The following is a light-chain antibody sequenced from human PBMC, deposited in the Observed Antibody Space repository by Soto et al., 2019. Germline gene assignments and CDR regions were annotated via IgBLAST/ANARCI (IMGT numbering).Light chain of an antibody. CDR3: LQHNTYPWT. V-gene: IGKV1-17*03. J-gene: IGKJ1*01. CDR1: HDISNY. CDR2: AAS. Sequence: DIQMTQSPSAMSASVGDRVTITCRASHDISNYLAWFQQKPGKVPKRLIYAASSLQNGVPFRFSGSGSGTEFALTISSLQPEDFGIYYCLQHNTYPWTFGQWTKVEIK.